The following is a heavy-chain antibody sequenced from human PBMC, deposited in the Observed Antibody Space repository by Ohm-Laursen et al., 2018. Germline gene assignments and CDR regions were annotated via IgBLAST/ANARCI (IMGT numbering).Heavy chain of an antibody. CDR1: GGSISSSSYY. J-gene: IGHJ4*02. CDR2: IYYRGST. Sequence: SQTLSLTCTVSGGSISSSSYYWGWIRQPPGKGLERIGSIYYRGSTYYNPSLKSRVTISVDTSKNQFSLKLSSLTAADTAVYYCASLNNDCSSTSCYQYFDYWGQGTLVTVSS. V-gene: IGHV4-39*01. D-gene: IGHD2-2*01. CDR3: ASLNNDCSSTSCYQYFDY.